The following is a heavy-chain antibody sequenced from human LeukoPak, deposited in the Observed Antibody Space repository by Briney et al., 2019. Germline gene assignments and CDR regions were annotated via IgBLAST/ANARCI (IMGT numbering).Heavy chain of an antibody. V-gene: IGHV4-59*01. Sequence: SETLSLTCTVSGGSISSYYWSWLRQPPGKGLEWIGYIYYSGSTNYNPSLKSRVTISVHPSKNQLSLKLRSVTAADTAVYYCARGGYDSLSAFDIWGQGTMVTVSS. CDR1: GGSISSYY. J-gene: IGHJ3*02. D-gene: IGHD3-22*01. CDR3: ARGGYDSLSAFDI. CDR2: IYYSGST.